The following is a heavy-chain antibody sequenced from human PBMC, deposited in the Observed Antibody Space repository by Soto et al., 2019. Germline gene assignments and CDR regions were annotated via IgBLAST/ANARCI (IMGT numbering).Heavy chain of an antibody. Sequence: QVQLVQSGAEVKKPGASVKVSCKASGYTFTSYYIHWVRQSPGQELEWMGMINPSCGSTSYAQKLQGRVTMTRDTSTSTVARELSSLRSEDTAGYYCARDSLQWLVVWGQGTTVTVSS. D-gene: IGHD6-19*01. CDR2: INPSCGST. V-gene: IGHV1-46*01. J-gene: IGHJ6*02. CDR3: ARDSLQWLVV. CDR1: GYTFTSYY.